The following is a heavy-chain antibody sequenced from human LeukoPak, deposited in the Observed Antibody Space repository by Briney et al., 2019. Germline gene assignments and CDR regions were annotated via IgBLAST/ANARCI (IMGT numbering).Heavy chain of an antibody. V-gene: IGHV4-59*01. CDR1: GGSISSYY. Sequence: MASETLSLTCTVSGGSISSYYWSWIRQPPGKGLEWIGYIYYSGGTNYNPSLKSRVTISGDTSKNLFSLKLSSVTAADAAVYYCARVSWGSTPFDYWGQGTLVTVSS. CDR2: IYYSGGT. D-gene: IGHD7-27*01. CDR3: ARVSWGSTPFDY. J-gene: IGHJ4*02.